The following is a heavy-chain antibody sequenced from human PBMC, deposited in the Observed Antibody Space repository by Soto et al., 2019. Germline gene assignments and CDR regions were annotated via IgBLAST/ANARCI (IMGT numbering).Heavy chain of an antibody. CDR1: GFTFSSYA. CDR3: AKYCSSTSCLDEDYYYYGMDV. V-gene: IGHV3-23*01. CDR2: ISGSGGST. Sequence: TGGSLRLSCAASGFTFSSYAMSWVRQAPGKGLEWVSAISGSGGSTYYADSVKGRFTISRDNSKNTLYLQMNSLRAEDTAVYYCAKYCSSTSCLDEDYYYYGMDVWGQWTTVTVSS. D-gene: IGHD2-2*01. J-gene: IGHJ6*02.